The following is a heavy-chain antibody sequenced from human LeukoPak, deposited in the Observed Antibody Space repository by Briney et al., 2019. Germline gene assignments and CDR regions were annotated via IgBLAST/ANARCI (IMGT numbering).Heavy chain of an antibody. D-gene: IGHD3-3*01. Sequence: SGGSLRLSCAASGFTFSSYSMNWVRQAPGKGLEWVSSISSSSSYIYYADSVKGRFTISRDNAKNSLYLQMNSLRAEDTAVYYCARNEIGGAFDIWGQGTMATVSS. J-gene: IGHJ3*02. CDR2: ISSSSSYI. CDR3: ARNEIGGAFDI. CDR1: GFTFSSYS. V-gene: IGHV3-21*01.